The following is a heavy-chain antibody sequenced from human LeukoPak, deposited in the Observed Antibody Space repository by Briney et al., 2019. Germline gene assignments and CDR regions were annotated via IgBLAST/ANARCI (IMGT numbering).Heavy chain of an antibody. CDR3: ATAYSSSSDFDY. D-gene: IGHD6-6*01. V-gene: IGHV1-69-2*01. CDR1: GYTFTDYY. CDR2: VDPKDGET. J-gene: IGHJ4*02. Sequence: ATVKISCKVSGYTFTDYYMHWVQQAPGKGLEWMGLVDPKDGETIYAEKFQGRVTITADTSTDTAYMELSSLRSEDTAVHYCATAYSSSSDFDYWGQGTLVTVSS.